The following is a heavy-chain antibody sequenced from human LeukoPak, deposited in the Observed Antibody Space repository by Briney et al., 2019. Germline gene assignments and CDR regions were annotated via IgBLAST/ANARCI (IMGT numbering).Heavy chain of an antibody. CDR2: ISSSRDHI. D-gene: IGHD2-21*02. CDR1: GFTFSIYS. Sequence: GGSLRPSCAASGFTFSIYSMDWVRQAPGKGLEWVSSISSSRDHIFYADSVKGRFTISRDNPKNSLYLQMNSLRAEDTAMYYCARASRGYCGGDCHYWYFDLWGRGTLVTVSS. V-gene: IGHV3-21*01. J-gene: IGHJ2*01. CDR3: ARASRGYCGGDCHYWYFDL.